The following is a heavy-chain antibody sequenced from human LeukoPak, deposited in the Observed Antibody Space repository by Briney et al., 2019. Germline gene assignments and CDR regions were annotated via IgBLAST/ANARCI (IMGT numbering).Heavy chain of an antibody. CDR2: IKQDGSDK. CDR1: GFTIGDYW. J-gene: IGHJ6*02. D-gene: IGHD5-18*01. Sequence: GRSLRLSCAASGFTIGDYWMSWVRQAPGKGLEWVANIKQDGSDKKYVDSVRGRFTISRDNAENSLSLQMDSLRVEETAVYYCARYGYTSGMDVWGQGTTVTVSS. V-gene: IGHV3-7*01. CDR3: ARYGYTSGMDV.